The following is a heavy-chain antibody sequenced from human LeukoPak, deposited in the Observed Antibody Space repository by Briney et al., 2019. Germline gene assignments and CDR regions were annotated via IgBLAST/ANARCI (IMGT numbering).Heavy chain of an antibody. V-gene: IGHV3-30*18. D-gene: IGHD5-12*01. CDR2: ISYDGSNK. CDR1: GFNFSTYA. Sequence: GGSLRLSCAASGFNFSTYAMHWVRQAPGKGLEWVAVISYDGSNKYYADSVKGRFTISRDNSKNTLYLQMNSLRAEDTAVYYCAKMRYSGYGDFDYWGQGTLVTVSS. CDR3: AKMRYSGYGDFDY. J-gene: IGHJ4*02.